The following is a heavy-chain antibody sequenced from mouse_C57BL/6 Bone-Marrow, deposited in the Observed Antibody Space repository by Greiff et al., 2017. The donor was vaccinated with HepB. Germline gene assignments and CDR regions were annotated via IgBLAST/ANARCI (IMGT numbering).Heavy chain of an antibody. J-gene: IGHJ3*01. V-gene: IGHV1-50*01. Sequence: QVQLQQPGAEFVKPGASVKLSCKASGYTFTSYWMQWVKQRPGQGLEWIGEIDPSDSYTNYNQKFKGKATLTVDTSSSTAYMQLSSLTSEDSAVYYCARSSGYYYGSSWFAYWGQGTLVTVSA. D-gene: IGHD1-1*01. CDR2: IDPSDSYT. CDR1: GYTFTSYW. CDR3: ARSSGYYYGSSWFAY.